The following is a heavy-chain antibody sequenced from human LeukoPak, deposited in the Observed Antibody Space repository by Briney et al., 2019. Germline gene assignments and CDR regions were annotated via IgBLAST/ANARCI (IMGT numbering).Heavy chain of an antibody. CDR2: IYYSGST. V-gene: IGHV4-31*03. CDR1: GGSISSGGYY. J-gene: IGHJ4*02. Sequence: SETLSLTCTVSGGSISSGGYYWSWIRQHPGKGLEWIGYIYYSGSTYYNPSLKSRVTISVDTSKNQFSLKLSSVTAADTAVYYCARTETWNSSYFDYWGQGTLVTVSS. D-gene: IGHD1-7*01. CDR3: ARTETWNSSYFDY.